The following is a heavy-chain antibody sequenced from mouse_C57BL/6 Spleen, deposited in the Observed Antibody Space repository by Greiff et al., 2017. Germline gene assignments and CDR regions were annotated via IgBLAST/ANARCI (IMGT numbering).Heavy chain of an antibody. CDR1: GYTFTSYW. V-gene: IGHV1-53*01. Sequence: QVHVKQPGTELVKPGASVKLSCKASGYTFTSYWMHWVKQRPGQGLEWIGNINPSNGGTNYNEKFKGKATLTVDKSSSTAYMQLSSLTSGDSAVYYCARFCSSYGDYYAMDYWGQGTSVTVSS. CDR3: ARFCSSYGDYYAMDY. CDR2: INPSNGGT. J-gene: IGHJ4*01. D-gene: IGHD1-1*01.